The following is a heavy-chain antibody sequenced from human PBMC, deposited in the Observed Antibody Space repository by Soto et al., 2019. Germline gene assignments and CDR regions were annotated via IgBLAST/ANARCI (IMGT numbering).Heavy chain of an antibody. CDR1: GFTFSSYA. CDR2: ISGSAVTT. V-gene: IGHV3-23*01. D-gene: IGHD6-19*01. Sequence: QPGGSLRLSCAASGFTFSSYAMTWVRQAPGRGLEWVSTISGSAVTTYYADSVKGRFTISRDNPKNTLFLQMNSLRAEDTAVYYCAKELVAVAGSDYWGQGTLVTVSS. J-gene: IGHJ4*02. CDR3: AKELVAVAGSDY.